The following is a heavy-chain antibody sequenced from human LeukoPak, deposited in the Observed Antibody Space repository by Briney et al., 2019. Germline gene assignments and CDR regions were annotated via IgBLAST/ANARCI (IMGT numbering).Heavy chain of an antibody. Sequence: GGSLRLSRAASGTYWMHWVRQAPGKGLVWVSHINSDGSWTGYADSVKGRFTISKDNAKNTVSLQMNNLRAEDTAVYYCVTFYETYWGRGTLVTVSS. J-gene: IGHJ4*02. CDR2: INSDGSWT. CDR3: VTFYETY. D-gene: IGHD2/OR15-2a*01. V-gene: IGHV3-74*01. CDR1: GTYW.